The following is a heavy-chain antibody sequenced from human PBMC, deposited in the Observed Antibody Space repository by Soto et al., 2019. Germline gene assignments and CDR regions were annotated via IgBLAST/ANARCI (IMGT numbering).Heavy chain of an antibody. CDR1: GFTFSSYG. CDR3: ANTESIAVAGRSY. Sequence: VQLVESGGGLVQPGGSLRLSCAASGFTFSSYGMHWVRQAPGKGLEWVAVISYDGSNKYYADSVKGRFTISRDNSKNTLYLQMNSLRAEDTAVYYCANTESIAVAGRSYWGQGTLVTVSS. J-gene: IGHJ4*02. CDR2: ISYDGSNK. D-gene: IGHD6-19*01. V-gene: IGHV3-30*18.